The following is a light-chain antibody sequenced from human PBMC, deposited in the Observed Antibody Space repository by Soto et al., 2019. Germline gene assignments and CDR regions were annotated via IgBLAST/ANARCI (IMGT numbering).Light chain of an antibody. CDR2: GAS. Sequence: EIVLTQSPATLSVSAGDRAALSCKASQSVHNFLAWYQQKPGQAPRLLIYGASTRAAGVPARFSGSGSGTDFTLTIRRLEPQDSAIYYCQQYVISVTFGQGTRLEIK. J-gene: IGKJ5*01. V-gene: IGKV3-20*01. CDR1: QSVHNF. CDR3: QQYVISVT.